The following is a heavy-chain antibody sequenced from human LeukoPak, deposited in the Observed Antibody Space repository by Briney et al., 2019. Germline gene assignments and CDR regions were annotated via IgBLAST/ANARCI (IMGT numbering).Heavy chain of an antibody. CDR3: ARDWGQRGVGATLAN. CDR1: GFTFSSHA. V-gene: IGHV3-30-3*01. J-gene: IGHJ4*02. Sequence: GGSLKLSCAASGFTFSSHAMVWVRQAPGKGLEWVSFISHDGSESFHTESVKGRFTISRDNFKNTVDLQVSGLKEEDTAVYYCARDWGQRGVGATLANWGQGTLVIVSS. CDR2: ISHDGSES. D-gene: IGHD1-26*01.